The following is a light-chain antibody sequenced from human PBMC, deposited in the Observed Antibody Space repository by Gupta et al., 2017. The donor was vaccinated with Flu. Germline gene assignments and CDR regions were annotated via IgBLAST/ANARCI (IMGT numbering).Light chain of an antibody. V-gene: IGLV1-47*01. CDR3: AAWDDSLSGGV. CDR1: SSNIGSNY. CDR2: RNI. Sequence: QSVLTQPPSASGTPGQRATITCSGSSSNIGSNYVYWYQQLPGTAPKLLIYRNIQRPSGVPDRFSGSKSGTSASLAISGLRSEDEADYYCAAWDDSLSGGVFGGGTKLTVL. J-gene: IGLJ3*02.